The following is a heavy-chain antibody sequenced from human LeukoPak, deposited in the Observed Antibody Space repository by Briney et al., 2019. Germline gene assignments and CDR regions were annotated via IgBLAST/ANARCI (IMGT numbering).Heavy chain of an antibody. J-gene: IGHJ4*02. CDR3: ARGRIVVGNFDY. Sequence: ASVKVSCKASGYTFTSYDINWVRQATGQGLEWMGWMNPNSGNTGYAQKFQGRVTITRNTSISTAYMDLSSLRSEYTAVYYCARGRIVVGNFDYWGQGTLVTVSS. CDR2: MNPNSGNT. CDR1: GYTFTSYD. V-gene: IGHV1-8*03. D-gene: IGHD2-21*01.